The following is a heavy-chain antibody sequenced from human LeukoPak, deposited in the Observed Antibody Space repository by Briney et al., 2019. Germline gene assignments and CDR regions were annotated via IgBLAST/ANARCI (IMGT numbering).Heavy chain of an antibody. CDR1: GGSISPYY. CDR3: ARHSVASPHYFDY. J-gene: IGHJ4*02. D-gene: IGHD5/OR15-5a*01. CDR2: ISHSGSA. V-gene: IGHV4-59*08. Sequence: SETLSLTCGVSGGSISPYYWSWLRQPPGKELEWIAFISHSGSAHYNPSLTSRVTISVDTSKNQFSLKLTSVTAADTAVYYCARHSVASPHYFDYWGQGTPVTISS.